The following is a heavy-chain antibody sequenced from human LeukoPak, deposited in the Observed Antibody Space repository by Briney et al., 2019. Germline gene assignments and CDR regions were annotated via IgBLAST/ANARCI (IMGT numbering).Heavy chain of an antibody. D-gene: IGHD3-10*02. CDR1: GFTFSSYG. Sequence: GGSLRLSCAASGFTFSSYGMSWVRQAPGKGLEWVSGISSSGSTIYYADSVKGRFTISRDNAKNSLYLQMNSLRAEDTAVYYCAELGITMIGGVWGKGTTVTISS. V-gene: IGHV3-48*04. CDR2: ISSSGSTI. J-gene: IGHJ6*04. CDR3: AELGITMIGGV.